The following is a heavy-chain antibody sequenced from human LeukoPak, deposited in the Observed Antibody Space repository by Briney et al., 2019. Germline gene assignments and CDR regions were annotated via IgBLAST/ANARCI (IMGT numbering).Heavy chain of an antibody. D-gene: IGHD3-9*01. CDR2: ISAYNGNT. Sequence: ASVKVSCKASGYTFTSYGISWVRQAPGQGLEWMGWISAYNGNTNYAQKLQGRVTMTTHTPTRTAYMELRSLRSDDTAVYYCARGLKYYDILTGYHYFDYWGQGTLVTVSS. CDR3: ARGLKYYDILTGYHYFDY. V-gene: IGHV1-18*01. CDR1: GYTFTSYG. J-gene: IGHJ4*02.